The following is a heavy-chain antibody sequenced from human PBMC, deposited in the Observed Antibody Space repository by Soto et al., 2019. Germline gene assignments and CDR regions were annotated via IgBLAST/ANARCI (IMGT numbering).Heavy chain of an antibody. J-gene: IGHJ4*02. D-gene: IGHD3-10*01. V-gene: IGHV2-5*02. Sequence: QITLKESGPTLVKPTQTLTLTCTFSGFSLSSSGVGVGWIRQPPGKALEWLAVIYWDVTKHYSPSLKSRLTISKDTSKNQVVLTMTNMDPVDTATYYCAHRNMGRVFHYWGQGTLVTVSS. CDR2: IYWDVTK. CDR3: AHRNMGRVFHY. CDR1: GFSLSSSGVG.